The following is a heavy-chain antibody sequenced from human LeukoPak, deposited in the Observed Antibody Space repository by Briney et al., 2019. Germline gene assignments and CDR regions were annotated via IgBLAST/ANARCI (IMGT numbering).Heavy chain of an antibody. CDR3: ARHFYGSGSYYNGNFDY. J-gene: IGHJ4*02. CDR2: IYYSGST. V-gene: IGHV4-59*01. Sequence: SETLSLTCTVSGGSISSYYWSWIRQPPGKGLEWIGYIYYSGSTNYNPSLKSRVTISVDTSKNQFSLKLSSVTAADTAVYYCARHFYGSGSYYNGNFDYWGQGTLVTVSS. CDR1: GGSISSYY. D-gene: IGHD3-10*01.